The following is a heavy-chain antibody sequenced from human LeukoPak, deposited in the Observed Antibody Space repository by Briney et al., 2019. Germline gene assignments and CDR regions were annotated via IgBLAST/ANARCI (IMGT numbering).Heavy chain of an antibody. Sequence: SETLSLTCAVYGGSFSGYYWSWIRQPPGKGLEWIGEINHSGSTNYNPSLKSRVTISVDTSKNQFSLKLSSVTAADTAVYYCARGSRYYYDSSGYLCYWGQGTLVTVSS. D-gene: IGHD3-22*01. CDR2: INHSGST. V-gene: IGHV4-34*01. CDR3: ARGSRYYYDSSGYLCY. CDR1: GGSFSGYY. J-gene: IGHJ4*02.